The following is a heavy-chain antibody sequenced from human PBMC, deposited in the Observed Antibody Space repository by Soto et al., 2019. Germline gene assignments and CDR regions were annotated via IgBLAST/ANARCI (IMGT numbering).Heavy chain of an antibody. D-gene: IGHD2-2*01. Sequence: QVQLVQSAAEVKKPGASVKVSCKASGYSFTSYGISWVRRAPGQGLEWMGWVSPYNGHTQFAQRFQGRVNMTTDTSTKTAYMELRNLRSDDTTHYYCARDLTIVPATHPRLENYGMDVWGQGTTVIVSS. J-gene: IGHJ6*02. CDR2: VSPYNGHT. V-gene: IGHV1-18*01. CDR1: GYSFTSYG. CDR3: ARDLTIVPATHPRLENYGMDV.